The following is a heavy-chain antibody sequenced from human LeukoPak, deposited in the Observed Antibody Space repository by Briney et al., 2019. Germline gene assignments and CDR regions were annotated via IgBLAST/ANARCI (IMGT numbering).Heavy chain of an antibody. J-gene: IGHJ4*02. CDR3: ARSQWLLPAGDDY. D-gene: IGHD6-19*01. CDR1: GFTFSSYS. CDR2: ISSSSSYI. V-gene: IGHV3-21*01. Sequence: GGSLRLSCAASGFTFSSYSMNWVRRAPGKGLEWVSSISSSSSYIYYADSVKGRFTISRDNAKNSLYLQMNSLRAEDTAVYYCARSQWLLPAGDDYWGQGTLVTVSS.